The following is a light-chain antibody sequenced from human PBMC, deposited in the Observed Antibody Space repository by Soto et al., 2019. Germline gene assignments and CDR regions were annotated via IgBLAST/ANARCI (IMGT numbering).Light chain of an antibody. CDR2: AAS. Sequence: DFQMTQSPSSLSASVGDRVTITCRASEGIINYEAWYQQKSGEVPKLLIFAASFLQSGVPARFSGRGSGTDFTLTISSLQPEDVATYYCQKYFGVPWTIGQGTKVEI. CDR1: EGIINY. J-gene: IGKJ1*01. CDR3: QKYFGVPWT. V-gene: IGKV1-27*01.